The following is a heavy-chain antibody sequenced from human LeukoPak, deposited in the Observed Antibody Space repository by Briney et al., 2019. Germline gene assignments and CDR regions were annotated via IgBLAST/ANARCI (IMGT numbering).Heavy chain of an antibody. Sequence: SETLSLTCAVYGGSFSGYYWSWIRQPPGKGLEWIGEINHSGSTNYNPSLKSRVTISVDTSKNQFSLKLSSVTAAGTAVYYCARGAESAANDYWGQGTLVTVSS. CDR1: GGSFSGYY. D-gene: IGHD6-13*01. J-gene: IGHJ4*02. CDR2: INHSGST. V-gene: IGHV4-34*01. CDR3: ARGAESAANDY.